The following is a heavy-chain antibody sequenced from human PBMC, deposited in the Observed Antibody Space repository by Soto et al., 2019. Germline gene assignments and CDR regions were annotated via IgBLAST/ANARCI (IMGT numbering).Heavy chain of an antibody. CDR3: ARVLRYCSGGSCLDP. CDR1: GYTFTSYG. CDR2: ISAYNGNT. D-gene: IGHD2-15*01. J-gene: IGHJ5*02. V-gene: IGHV1-18*01. Sequence: ASVKVSCKASGYTFTSYGISWVRQAPGQGLEWMGWISAYNGNTNYSQKFQGRVTITRDTSASTAYMELGSLRSEDTAVYYCARVLRYCSGGSCLDPWGQGTLVTVSS.